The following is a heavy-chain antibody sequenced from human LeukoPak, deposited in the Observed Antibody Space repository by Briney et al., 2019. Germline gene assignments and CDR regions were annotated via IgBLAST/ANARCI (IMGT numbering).Heavy chain of an antibody. Sequence: PSETLSPTCAVYGGSFSGYYWSWIRQPPGKGLEWIGEINHSGSTNYNPSLKSRVTISVDTSKNQFSLKLSSVTAADTAVYYCARLDDFWSGYAFFDSWGQGTLVTVSS. D-gene: IGHD3-3*01. CDR3: ARLDDFWSGYAFFDS. J-gene: IGHJ4*02. CDR2: INHSGST. CDR1: GGSFSGYY. V-gene: IGHV4-34*01.